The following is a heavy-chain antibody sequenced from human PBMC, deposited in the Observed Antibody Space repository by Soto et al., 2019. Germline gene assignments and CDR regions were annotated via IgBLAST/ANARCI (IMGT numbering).Heavy chain of an antibody. Sequence: PGGSLRLSCAASGFTFSSYAMHWVRQAPGKGLEWVAVISYDGSNKYYADSVKGRFTISRDNSKNTLYLQMNSLRAEDTAVYYCARARGYYYGSGRRASGMDVWGQGTTVTVSS. CDR3: ARARGYYYGSGRRASGMDV. J-gene: IGHJ6*02. CDR2: ISYDGSNK. D-gene: IGHD3-10*01. CDR1: GFTFSSYA. V-gene: IGHV3-30-3*01.